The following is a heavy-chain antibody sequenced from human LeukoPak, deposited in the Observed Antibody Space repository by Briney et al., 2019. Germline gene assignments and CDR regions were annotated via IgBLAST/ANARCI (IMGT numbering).Heavy chain of an antibody. CDR1: GGTFSSYA. D-gene: IGHD1-7*01. CDR3: ARLYNWNYDDY. J-gene: IGHJ4*02. V-gene: IGHV1-69*13. Sequence: SVKVPCKASGGTFSSYAISWVRQAPGQGLEWMGGIIPIFGTANYPQKFQGRVTITADESTSTAYMELSSLRSEDTAVYYCARLYNWNYDDYWGQGALVTVSS. CDR2: IIPIFGTA.